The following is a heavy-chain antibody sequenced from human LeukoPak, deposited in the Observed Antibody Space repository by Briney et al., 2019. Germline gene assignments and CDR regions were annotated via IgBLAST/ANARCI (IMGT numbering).Heavy chain of an antibody. D-gene: IGHD6-13*01. CDR2: ISGSGGSI. J-gene: IGHJ4*02. CDR3: ARAPYSSTWYYFDY. V-gene: IGHV3-11*01. CDR1: GFTFSDYY. Sequence: PGGSLRLSCAASGFTFSDYYMSLIRQAPGKGPEWVSYISGSGGSISYADSVKGRFTISRDNAKNSLYLQMNSLRAEDTAIYYCARAPYSSTWYYFDYWGQGTLVTVSS.